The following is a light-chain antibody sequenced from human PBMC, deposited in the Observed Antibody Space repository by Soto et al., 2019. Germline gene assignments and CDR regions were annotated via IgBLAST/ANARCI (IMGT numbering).Light chain of an antibody. CDR2: EVS. Sequence: QSVLTQPPSASGSPGQSVTISCTGTSSDVGGYNYVSWYQQHPGKAPKLMIYEVSERPPGVSDRFSGSKSGNTASLTVSGLQADDEADYYCSSYAGSNNLVFGGGTKLTVL. CDR3: SSYAGSNNLV. J-gene: IGLJ3*02. CDR1: SSDVGGYNY. V-gene: IGLV2-8*01.